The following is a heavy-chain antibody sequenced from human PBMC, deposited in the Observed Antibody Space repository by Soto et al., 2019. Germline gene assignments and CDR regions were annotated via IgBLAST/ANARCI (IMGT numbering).Heavy chain of an antibody. V-gene: IGHV3-21*01. D-gene: IGHD3-22*01. CDR3: ARDYYDSSGYR. CDR1: GFTFSSYS. Sequence: GGSLRLSCAASGFTFSSYSMNWVRQAPGKGLEWVSSISISSSYIYYADSVKGRFTISRDNAKNSLYLQMNSLRAEDTAVYYCARDYYDSSGYRWGQGTLVTVSS. J-gene: IGHJ5*02. CDR2: ISISSSYI.